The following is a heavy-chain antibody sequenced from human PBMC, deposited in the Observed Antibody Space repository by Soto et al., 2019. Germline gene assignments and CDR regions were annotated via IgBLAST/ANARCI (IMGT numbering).Heavy chain of an antibody. CDR2: INAGNGNT. Sequence: QVPLVQSGAEVKKPGASVKVSCKASGYTFTSYAMHWVRQAPGQRREWMGWINAGNGNTKYSQKFKGRVTITRDTSASTAYMELSSLRSEDTAVYYCARGAGIVGATGFDPWGQGTLVTVSS. CDR1: GYTFTSYA. J-gene: IGHJ5*02. V-gene: IGHV1-3*01. CDR3: ARGAGIVGATGFDP. D-gene: IGHD1-26*01.